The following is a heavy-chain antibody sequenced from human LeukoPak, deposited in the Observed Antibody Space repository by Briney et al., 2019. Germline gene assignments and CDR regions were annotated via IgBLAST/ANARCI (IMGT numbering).Heavy chain of an antibody. V-gene: IGHV4-4*02. CDR2: IYHSGST. Sequence: PSETLSLTCAVSGGSISSSNWWSWVRQPPGKGLEWIGEIYHSGSTNYNPSLKSRVTISVDKSKNQFSLKLSSVTAADTAVYYCAREIHGDFWSGYYYYYYMDVWGKGTTVTVSS. CDR1: GGSISSSNW. D-gene: IGHD3-3*01. J-gene: IGHJ6*03. CDR3: AREIHGDFWSGYYYYYYMDV.